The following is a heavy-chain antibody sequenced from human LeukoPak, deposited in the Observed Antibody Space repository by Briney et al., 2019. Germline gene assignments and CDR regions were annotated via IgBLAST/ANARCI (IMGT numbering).Heavy chain of an antibody. Sequence: GGSLRLSCAASGFTFSSYAMSWVRQAPGKGLEWVSVIYSGGSTYYADSVKGRFTISRDNSKNTLYLQMNSLRAEDTAVYYCARGQYYYDSSGYYAADYWGQGTLVTVSS. D-gene: IGHD3-22*01. CDR1: GFTFSSYA. CDR2: IYSGGST. J-gene: IGHJ4*02. V-gene: IGHV3-66*01. CDR3: ARGQYYYDSSGYYAADY.